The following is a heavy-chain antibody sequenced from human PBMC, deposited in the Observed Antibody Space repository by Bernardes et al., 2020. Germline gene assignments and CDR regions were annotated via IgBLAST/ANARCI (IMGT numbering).Heavy chain of an antibody. D-gene: IGHD1-1*01. J-gene: IGHJ6*03. V-gene: IGHV4-59*01. CDR2: IFYTGST. CDR1: GGSISPYF. CDR3: ARQPVHHYYYYIDV. Sequence: SETLSLTCSVSGGSISPYFWSWIRRPPGKGLEWIGNIFYTGSTNYNPSLKSRVTISVDTSKNQFSLNLTSVTAADTAVYYCARQPVHHYYYYIDVWGKGTTVTVSS.